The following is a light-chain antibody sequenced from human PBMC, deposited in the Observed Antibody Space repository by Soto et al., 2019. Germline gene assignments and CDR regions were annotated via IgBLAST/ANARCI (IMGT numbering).Light chain of an antibody. J-gene: IGKJ2*01. CDR3: MQGKHWPPYT. CDR1: QSLTYSDGNTY. CDR2: KVS. Sequence: DVAMTQSPLSLPVTLGQPASISCRSSQSLTYSDGNTYLNWFHLRPGQSPRRLIYKVSNRDSGVPARFSGSGSGTDFTLKISRVEAEDVGVYYCMQGKHWPPYTFGQGTKLEIK. V-gene: IGKV2-30*01.